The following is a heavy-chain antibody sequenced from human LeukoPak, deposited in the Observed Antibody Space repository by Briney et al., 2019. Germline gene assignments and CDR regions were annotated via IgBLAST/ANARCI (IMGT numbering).Heavy chain of an antibody. J-gene: IGHJ6*02. D-gene: IGHD3-16*01. V-gene: IGHV4-59*08. CDR2: ISYSGST. Sequence: SETLSLTCTVSGGSISSYYWSWIRQPPGKGLEWIGFISYSGSTNYSPSLKSRVTISVDTSKNQFSLKLSSVTAADTAVYYCARHGGVSGTYFPPHHYGMDVWGQGTTVTVSS. CDR1: GGSISSYY. CDR3: ARHGGVSGTYFPPHHYGMDV.